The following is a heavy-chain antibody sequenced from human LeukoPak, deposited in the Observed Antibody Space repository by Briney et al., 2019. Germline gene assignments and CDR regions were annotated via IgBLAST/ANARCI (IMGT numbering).Heavy chain of an antibody. CDR2: IGTAGDT. Sequence: GGSLRLSCAASGFTFSSYDMHWVRQATGKGLEWVSAIGTAGDTYYPGSVEGRFTISRENAKNSLYLQMNSLRAGDTAVYYCARGRTTVTTLRYYYYYGMDVWGQGTTVTVSS. V-gene: IGHV3-13*01. J-gene: IGHJ6*02. D-gene: IGHD4-11*01. CDR1: GFTFSSYD. CDR3: ARGRTTVTTLRYYYYYGMDV.